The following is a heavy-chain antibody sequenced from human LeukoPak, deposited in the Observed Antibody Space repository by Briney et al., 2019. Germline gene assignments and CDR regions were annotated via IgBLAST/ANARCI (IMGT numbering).Heavy chain of an antibody. CDR2: ISGSGSNT. J-gene: IGHJ4*02. CDR1: GFTFSSYA. D-gene: IGHD3-22*01. CDR3: AKGYDSSGYYEGPDY. V-gene: IGHV3-23*01. Sequence: GGSLRLSCAASGFTFSSYAMSWVRQAPGKGLEWVSAISGSGSNTYYADSVKGRFTVSRDNSKKTLYLQMNSLRAEDTAVYYCAKGYDSSGYYEGPDYWGQGTLVTVSS.